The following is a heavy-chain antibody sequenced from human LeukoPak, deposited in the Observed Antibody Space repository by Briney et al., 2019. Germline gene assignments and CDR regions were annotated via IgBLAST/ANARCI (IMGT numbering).Heavy chain of an antibody. V-gene: IGHV3-33*06. CDR2: IWYDGSNK. J-gene: IGHJ6*03. CDR3: AKATYCSSTSCYNYMDV. D-gene: IGHD2-2*02. CDR1: GFTFSSYV. Sequence: GGSLRLSCAASGFTFSSYVMHWVRQAPGKGLEWVAVIWYDGSNKYYADSVKGRFTISRDNSKNTLYLQMNSLRAEDTAVYYCAKATYCSSTSCYNYMDVWGKGTTVTVSS.